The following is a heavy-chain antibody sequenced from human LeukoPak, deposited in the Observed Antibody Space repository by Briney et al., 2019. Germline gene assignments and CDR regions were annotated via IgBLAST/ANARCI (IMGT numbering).Heavy chain of an antibody. CDR2: ISSSSSYI. J-gene: IGHJ5*02. D-gene: IGHD4-17*01. V-gene: IGHV3-21*01. Sequence: GGSLRLSCAASRFTFSSYSMNWVRQAPGKGLEWVSSISSSSSYIYYADSVKGRFTISRDNAKNSLYLQMNSLRAEDTAVYYCARDAENDYGDYGLCSWFDPWGQEPWSPSPQ. CDR1: RFTFSSYS. CDR3: ARDAENDYGDYGLCSWFDP.